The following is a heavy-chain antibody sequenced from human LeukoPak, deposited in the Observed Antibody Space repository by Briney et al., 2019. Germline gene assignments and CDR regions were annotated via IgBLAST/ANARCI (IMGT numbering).Heavy chain of an antibody. CDR1: GGSISSGGYS. Sequence: PSETLSLTCAVSGGSISSGGYSWSWIRQPPGKGLEWIGYIYYSASTYYNPSLKSRVTISVDTSKNQFSLKLSSVTAADTAVYYCARMYSSGWVLPWGQGTLVTVSS. CDR3: ARMYSSGWVLP. V-gene: IGHV4-31*11. D-gene: IGHD6-19*01. J-gene: IGHJ4*02. CDR2: IYYSAST.